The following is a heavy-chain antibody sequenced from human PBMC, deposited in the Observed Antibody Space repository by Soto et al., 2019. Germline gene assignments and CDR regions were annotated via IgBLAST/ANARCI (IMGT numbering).Heavy chain of an antibody. J-gene: IGHJ4*02. CDR2: IYYSGST. D-gene: IGHD3-3*01. CDR3: ATGSRCPRWYFDY. V-gene: IGHV4-59*01. CDR1: GGSISSYY. Sequence: QVQLQESGPGLVKPSETLSLTCTVSGGSISSYYWSWIRQPPGKGLEWIGYIYYSGSTNYNPSLKSRVTISVDTSKNQFSLNLSSVTAADAAVYYRATGSRCPRWYFDYWGQGTLVTVSS.